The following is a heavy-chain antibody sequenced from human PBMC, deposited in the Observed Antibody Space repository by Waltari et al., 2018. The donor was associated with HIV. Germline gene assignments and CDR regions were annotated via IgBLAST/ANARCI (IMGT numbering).Heavy chain of an antibody. CDR3: AKQWKRPYYGMVA. D-gene: IGHD6-19*01. CDR1: GLFFGTYG. V-gene: IGHV3-30*02. J-gene: IGHJ6*02. Sequence: QVQLQESGGGVVQPGGSLRPSCSASGLFFGTYGMHWVRQAPGKGLEGVAFIRVDGSNKYYVDSVKGRFTISRDNSKNTLYLQIDSLRAEDTAVYYCAKQWKRPYYGMVAWGQGTTVTVSS. CDR2: IRVDGSNK.